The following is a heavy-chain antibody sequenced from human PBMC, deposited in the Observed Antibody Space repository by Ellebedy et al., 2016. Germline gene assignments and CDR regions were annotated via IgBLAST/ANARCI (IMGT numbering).Heavy chain of an antibody. CDR1: GFMFKAFS. J-gene: IGHJ4*02. V-gene: IGHV3-21*01. CDR3: ARVSPYSTSTPLDY. D-gene: IGHD6-6*01. Sequence: GESLKISXEASGFMFKAFSMNWVRQAPGKGLEWVSSISGSPTYIYYADSLKGRFTISRDNAKNSVYLQMNSLRVENTAIYYCARVSPYSTSTPLDYWGQGTLVTVSS. CDR2: ISGSPTYI.